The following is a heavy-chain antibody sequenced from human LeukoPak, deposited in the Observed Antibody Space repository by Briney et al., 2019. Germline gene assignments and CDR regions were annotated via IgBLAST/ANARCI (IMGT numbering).Heavy chain of an antibody. CDR3: AKSLRVADFDY. CDR1: GFTFDDYA. Sequence: PGRSLRLSCAASGFTFDDYAMHWVRQAPGKGLEWVSGISWNSGSIGYADSVKGRFTISRDNAKNSLYLQMNSLRAEDTAVYYCAKSLRVADFDYWGQGTLVTVSS. V-gene: IGHV3-9*01. CDR2: ISWNSGSI. J-gene: IGHJ4*02. D-gene: IGHD6-19*01.